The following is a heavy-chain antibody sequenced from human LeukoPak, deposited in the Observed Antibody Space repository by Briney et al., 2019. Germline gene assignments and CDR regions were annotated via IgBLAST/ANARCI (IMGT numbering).Heavy chain of an antibody. D-gene: IGHD3-22*01. CDR1: GFTLSSYG. J-gene: IGHJ4*02. V-gene: IGHV3-30*18. CDR2: ISYDGSNK. Sequence: GSLRLSCAAFGFTLSSYGMHCVRQAPGKGLEWVAVISYDGSNKYYADSVKGRFTISRDNSKNTLYLQMNSLRAEDTAVYYCAKSASFDSSGYYLYYFDYWGQGTLVTVSS. CDR3: AKSASFDSSGYYLYYFDY.